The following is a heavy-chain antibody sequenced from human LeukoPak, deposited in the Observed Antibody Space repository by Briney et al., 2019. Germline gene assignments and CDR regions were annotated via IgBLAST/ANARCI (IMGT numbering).Heavy chain of an antibody. CDR2: INYSGST. V-gene: IGHV4-34*01. D-gene: IGHD3-3*01. CDR3: ARGRITIFGVVMMPFDY. CDR1: GGSISSYY. J-gene: IGHJ4*02. Sequence: SETLSLTCTVSGGSISSYYWSWIRQPPGKGLEWIGEINYSGSTNYNPSLKSRVTISVDTSKNQFSLKLSSVTAADTAVYYCARGRITIFGVVMMPFDYWGQGTLVTVSS.